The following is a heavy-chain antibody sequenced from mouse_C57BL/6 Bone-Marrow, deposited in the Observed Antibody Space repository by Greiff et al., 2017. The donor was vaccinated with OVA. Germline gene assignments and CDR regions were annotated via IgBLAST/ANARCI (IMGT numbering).Heavy chain of an antibody. J-gene: IGHJ2*01. CDR1: GYTFTSYW. CDR2: IYTGSGRT. CDR3: ARKTGTGY. D-gene: IGHD4-1*01. Sequence: QVQLQQPGAELVKPGASVKMSCKASGYTFTSYWITWVKQRPGQGLEWLGDIYTGSGRTNYNEKFKSKATLTVNTSSNTAYMQLSSRTSEDSTVYYCARKTGTGYWGQGTTLTVSS. V-gene: IGHV1-55*01.